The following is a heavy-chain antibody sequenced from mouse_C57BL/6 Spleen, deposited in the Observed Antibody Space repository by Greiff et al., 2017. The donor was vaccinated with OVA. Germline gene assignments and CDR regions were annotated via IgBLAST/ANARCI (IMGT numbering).Heavy chain of an antibody. Sequence: EVQLQQSGPELVKPAASVKISCKASGYSFTDYNMNWVKQSNGKSLEWIGVINPNYGTTSYNQKFKGKATLTVDQSSSTAYMQLNSLTSEDSAVYYCAREIYYGNYDYFDYWGQGTTLTVSS. D-gene: IGHD2-1*01. CDR3: AREIYYGNYDYFDY. CDR2: INPNYGTT. V-gene: IGHV1-39*01. J-gene: IGHJ2*01. CDR1: GYSFTDYN.